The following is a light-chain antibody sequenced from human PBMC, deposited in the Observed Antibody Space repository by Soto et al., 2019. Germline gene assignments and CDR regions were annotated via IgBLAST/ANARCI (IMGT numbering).Light chain of an antibody. CDR1: QGICFR. Sequence: IHMTQSPSSLSASLGDRATVPXRASQGICFRLAWFQQKQGXAPKXXXQFXSSLQSGVPSRLSGSGSGTEFILTINSLQPEDVAIYYCLQVSSFTRTFGQGTKVDIK. J-gene: IGKJ1*01. CDR3: LQVSSFTRT. CDR2: FXS. V-gene: IGKV1-12*01.